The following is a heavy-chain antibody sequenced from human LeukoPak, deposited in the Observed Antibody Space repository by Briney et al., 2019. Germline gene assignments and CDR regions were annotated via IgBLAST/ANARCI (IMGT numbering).Heavy chain of an antibody. J-gene: IGHJ5*02. CDR1: GFTFSSYG. CDR2: IRHDGSNK. Sequence: PGGSLRLSCAAPGFTFSSYGMHWVRQAPGKGLEWVAFIRHDGSNKKYADSVKGRFTTSRDNSKNTLFLQMNSLRAEDTAVYYCAKPPGIVAAGSTFDPWGQGTLVIVSS. D-gene: IGHD6-13*01. V-gene: IGHV3-30*02. CDR3: AKPPGIVAAGSTFDP.